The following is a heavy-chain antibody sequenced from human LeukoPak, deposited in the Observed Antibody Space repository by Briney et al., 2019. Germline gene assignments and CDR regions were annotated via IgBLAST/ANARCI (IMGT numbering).Heavy chain of an antibody. Sequence: ASVKVSCKASGYTFTSYYMHWVRQAPGQGLEWMGRINPNSGGTNYAQKFQGRATMTRDTSISTAYMELSRLRSDDTAVYYCARDLEMATILSPGRWGQGTLVTVSS. CDR3: ARDLEMATILSPGR. V-gene: IGHV1-2*06. CDR1: GYTFTSYY. D-gene: IGHD5-24*01. CDR2: INPNSGGT. J-gene: IGHJ4*02.